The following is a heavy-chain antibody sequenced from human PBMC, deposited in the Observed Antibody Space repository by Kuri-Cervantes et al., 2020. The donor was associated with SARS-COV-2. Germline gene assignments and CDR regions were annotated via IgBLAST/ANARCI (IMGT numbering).Heavy chain of an antibody. J-gene: IGHJ5*02. CDR1: GCPVSGGSYY. CDR3: ARRTIVVVPAAILLSNWFDP. Sequence: SETLSLTCTVSGCPVSGGSYYWGWIRQPPGKGLEWIGSIYYSGSTYYNPSLKSRVTISVDTSKSQFSLKLSSVTAADTAVYYCARRTIVVVPAAILLSNWFDPWGQGTLVTVSS. V-gene: IGHV4-39*01. D-gene: IGHD2-2*01. CDR2: IYYSGST.